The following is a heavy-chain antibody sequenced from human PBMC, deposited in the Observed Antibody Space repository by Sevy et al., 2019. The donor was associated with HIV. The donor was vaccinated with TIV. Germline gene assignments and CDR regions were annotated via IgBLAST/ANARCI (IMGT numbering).Heavy chain of an antibody. V-gene: IGHV4-59*08. D-gene: IGHD3-9*01. J-gene: IGHJ6*02. CDR3: ARQSVTYDILTGWNYYGVDV. Sequence: SETLSLTCTVSGDSISSNYWNWIRQPPGKGLEWIGYIYYSGSTNYNPSLKSRVTISVDTSKNQFSLRLSSVTAADTAVYYCARQSVTYDILTGWNYYGVDVWDQGTTVTVSS. CDR2: IYYSGST. CDR1: GDSISSNY.